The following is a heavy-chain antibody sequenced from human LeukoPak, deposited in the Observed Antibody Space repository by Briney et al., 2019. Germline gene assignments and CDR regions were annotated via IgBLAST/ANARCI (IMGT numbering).Heavy chain of an antibody. Sequence: SETLSLTCTVSGGSTSSTYSWGWIRQPPGKGLEWIGNIYYSGHTYYSPSLKSRVTISVDTSKNQFSLKLSSVTAADTAVYYCASTKLGYSSGWHWGQGILVTVSS. CDR3: ASTKLGYSSGWH. CDR2: IYYSGHT. CDR1: GGSTSSTYS. J-gene: IGHJ4*02. D-gene: IGHD6-19*01. V-gene: IGHV4-39*01.